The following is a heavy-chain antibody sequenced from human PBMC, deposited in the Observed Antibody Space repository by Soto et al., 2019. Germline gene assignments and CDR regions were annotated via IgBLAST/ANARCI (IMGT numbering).Heavy chain of an antibody. CDR1: GGSVSSGSYY. CDR2: IYYSGST. CDR3: AREGNKGRGVRYFDY. Sequence: SETLSLTCTVSGGSVSSGSYYWSWIRQPPGKGLEWIGYIYYSGSTNYNPSLKSRVTISVDTSKNQFFLKLSSVTAADTAVYYCAREGNKGRGVRYFDYWGQGTLVTVSS. J-gene: IGHJ4*02. V-gene: IGHV4-61*01. D-gene: IGHD3-10*01.